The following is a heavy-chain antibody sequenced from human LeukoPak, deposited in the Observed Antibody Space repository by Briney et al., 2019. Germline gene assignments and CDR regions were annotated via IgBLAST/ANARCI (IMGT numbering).Heavy chain of an antibody. CDR1: GYSFTNYW. Sequence: GESLQISCKGSGYSFTNYWIDWMRQVPGKGLEWMGIIYPSDSDTRYSPSFQGQVTISADKSVNTAYLQWSSLKASGTAMYYCARRGMGVDFDIWGQGTMVTVSS. J-gene: IGHJ3*02. D-gene: IGHD1-26*01. V-gene: IGHV5-51*01. CDR2: IYPSDSDT. CDR3: ARRGMGVDFDI.